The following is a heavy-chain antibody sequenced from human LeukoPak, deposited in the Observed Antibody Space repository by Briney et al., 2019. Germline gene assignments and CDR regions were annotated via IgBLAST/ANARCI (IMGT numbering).Heavy chain of an antibody. V-gene: IGHV4-30-4*01. CDR3: AGWYCSSTSCPDTYYYGMDV. D-gene: IGHD2-2*01. J-gene: IGHJ6*02. CDR2: IYYSGSI. CDR1: GGSISSGDYY. Sequence: SETLSLTCTVSGGSISSGDYYWSWLRQPPLKGLEWIGYIYYSGSIYYNPSLKSRVTISVDTSKNQFSLKLSSVTAADTAVYYCAGWYCSSTSCPDTYYYGMDVWGQGTTVTVSS.